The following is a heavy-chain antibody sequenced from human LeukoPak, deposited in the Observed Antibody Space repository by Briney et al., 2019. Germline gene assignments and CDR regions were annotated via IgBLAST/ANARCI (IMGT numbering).Heavy chain of an antibody. CDR3: ARHARLVRGVIIGLFDY. J-gene: IGHJ4*02. V-gene: IGHV4-38-2*02. Sequence: SETLSLTCTVSGYSISSGYYWGWIRQPPGKGLEWIGSIFQSGSTYYNPSLKSRVTISVDTSKNQFSLKLSSVTAADTAVYYCARHARLVRGVIIGLFDYWGQGTLVTVSS. CDR2: IFQSGST. D-gene: IGHD3-10*01. CDR1: GYSISSGYY.